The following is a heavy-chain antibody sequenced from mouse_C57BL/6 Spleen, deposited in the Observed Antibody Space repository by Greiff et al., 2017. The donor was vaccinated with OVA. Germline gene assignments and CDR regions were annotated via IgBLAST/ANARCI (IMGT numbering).Heavy chain of an antibody. Sequence: QVQLQQPGAELVKPGASVKLSCKASGYTFTSYWMQWVKQRPGQGLEWIGQIDPSDSYTNYNQKFKGKATLTVDTTSSTDYMQLSSLTSEDSAVYYGARRYRQAWFAYWGQGTLVTVSA. CDR3: ARRYRQAWFAY. D-gene: IGHD2-14*01. V-gene: IGHV1-50*01. CDR2: IDPSDSYT. CDR1: GYTFTSYW. J-gene: IGHJ3*01.